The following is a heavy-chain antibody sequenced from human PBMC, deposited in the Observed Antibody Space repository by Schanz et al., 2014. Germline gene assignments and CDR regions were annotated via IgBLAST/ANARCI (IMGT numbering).Heavy chain of an antibody. D-gene: IGHD6-13*01. CDR2: ICSSGNTI. J-gene: IGHJ4*01. CDR1: GFTFSSYA. Sequence: QLVGSGGGLIQPGGSLRLSCAASGFTFSSYAMSWVRQAPGKGLEWVSYICSSGNTIYYADSVKGRFTISRDNAKNSLYLQMNSLRAEDTAVYYCAREQIMAAAGLVDYWGHGTLVTVSS. V-gene: IGHV3-48*03. CDR3: AREQIMAAAGLVDY.